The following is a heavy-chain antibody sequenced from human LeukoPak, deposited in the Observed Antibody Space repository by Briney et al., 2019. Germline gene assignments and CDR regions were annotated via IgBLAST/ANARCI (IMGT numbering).Heavy chain of an antibody. CDR2: ISGSGGST. CDR3: AKVGGYSSSWTIFDY. Sequence: GGSLRVSCAASGFTFSSYAMSWVRQAPGKGLGWVSAISGSGGSTYYADSVKGRFTISRDNSKNTLYLQMNSLRAEDTAVYYCAKVGGYSSSWTIFDYWGQGTLVTVSS. V-gene: IGHV3-23*01. D-gene: IGHD6-13*01. J-gene: IGHJ4*02. CDR1: GFTFSSYA.